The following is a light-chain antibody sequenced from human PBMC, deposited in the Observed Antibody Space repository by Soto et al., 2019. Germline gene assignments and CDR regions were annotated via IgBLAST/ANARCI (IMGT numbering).Light chain of an antibody. V-gene: IGKV3-20*01. CDR3: QQYGSLSP. Sequence: GLTQSPGTLSLSPGERATLSCRASQIVSSSYLAWYQQKPGQAPRLLIYGASSRATGIPDRFSGSGSGTDFTLTISRLEPEDFAVYYCQQYGSLSPFGGGAKVDIK. CDR2: GAS. J-gene: IGKJ4*01. CDR1: QIVSSSY.